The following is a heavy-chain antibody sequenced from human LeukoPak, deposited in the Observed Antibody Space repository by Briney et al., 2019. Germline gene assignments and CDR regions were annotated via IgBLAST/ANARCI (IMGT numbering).Heavy chain of an antibody. D-gene: IGHD6-6*01. CDR2: ISAYNGNT. Sequence: GASVKVSCKASGYTFTSYGISWVRQAPGEGLEWMGWISAYNGNTNYAQKFQGRVTITTDESTSTAYMELSSLRSEDTAVYYCARGRAARPYYYYYYMDVWGKGTTVTVSS. V-gene: IGHV1-18*01. J-gene: IGHJ6*03. CDR3: ARGRAARPYYYYYYMDV. CDR1: GYTFTSYG.